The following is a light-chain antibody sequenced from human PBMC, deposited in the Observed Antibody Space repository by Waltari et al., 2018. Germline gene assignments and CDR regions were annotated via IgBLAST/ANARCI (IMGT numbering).Light chain of an antibody. CDR1: NLGGNS. CDR3: QVWDGNSDHAV. V-gene: IGLV3-21*02. CDR2: GES. Sequence: SYVLTQPPSVSVAPGQPARLTCGGKNLGGNSVHWYQHIPGQAPIVVVSGESDRPSGIPERVSGSKSGNTATLTISRVEAGDEADYYCQVWDGNSDHAVFGGGTQLTVL. J-gene: IGLJ7*01.